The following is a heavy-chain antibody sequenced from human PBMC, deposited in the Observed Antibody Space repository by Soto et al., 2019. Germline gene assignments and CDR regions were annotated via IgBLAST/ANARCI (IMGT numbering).Heavy chain of an antibody. V-gene: IGHV2-70*01. Sequence: SGPTLVNPTQTLTLTCTFSGFSLSTSGMCVSWIRQPPGKALEWLALIDWDDDQYYSTSLKTRLTISKDTSKNQVVLTMTNMDPVDTATYYCARTLNYYGSGSPLYGMDVCCTGTTVTVS. CDR3: ARTLNYYGSGSPLYGMDV. J-gene: IGHJ6*04. CDR2: IDWDDDQ. CDR1: GFSLSTSGMC. D-gene: IGHD3-10*01.